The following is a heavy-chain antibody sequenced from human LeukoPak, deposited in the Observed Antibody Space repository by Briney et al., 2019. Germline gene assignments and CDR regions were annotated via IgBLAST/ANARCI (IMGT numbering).Heavy chain of an antibody. CDR1: GGSFSGYY. J-gene: IGHJ3*02. Sequence: SETLSLTCAVYGGSFSGYYWSWIRQPPGKGLEWIGEINHSGSTNYNPSLKSRVTISVDTSKNQFSLKLSSVTAADTAVYYCARLRPDDFDIWGQGTMVTVSS. CDR3: ARLRPDDFDI. CDR2: INHSGST. V-gene: IGHV4-34*01. D-gene: IGHD3-3*01.